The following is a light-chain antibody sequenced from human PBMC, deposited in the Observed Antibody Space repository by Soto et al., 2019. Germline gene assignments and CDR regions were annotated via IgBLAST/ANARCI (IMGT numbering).Light chain of an antibody. CDR1: QTMSSW. V-gene: IGKV1-5*03. CDR3: QHYNSYSEA. CDR2: KAS. Sequence: PSTLSGSVGDIVTITCRGRQTMSSWLGWDQQKPGKAPKLLIYKASTVKSAVPSRFSGSASGTEFALTISSLQPYDLATYYGQHYNSYSEAFGQGTKVDI. J-gene: IGKJ1*01.